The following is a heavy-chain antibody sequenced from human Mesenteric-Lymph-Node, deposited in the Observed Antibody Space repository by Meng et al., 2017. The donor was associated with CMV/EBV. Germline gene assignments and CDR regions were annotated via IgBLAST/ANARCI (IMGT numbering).Heavy chain of an antibody. Sequence: SCQASGSTFTGYYVRWVRQAPSQGLEWMGGIITIFGTANYAQKFQGRVTITTDGSTSTAYMELSSLRSEDTAVYYCARDPALGYFDYWGQGTLVTVSS. CDR2: IITIFGTA. V-gene: IGHV1-69*05. CDR3: ARDPALGYFDY. CDR1: GSTFTGYY. J-gene: IGHJ4*02.